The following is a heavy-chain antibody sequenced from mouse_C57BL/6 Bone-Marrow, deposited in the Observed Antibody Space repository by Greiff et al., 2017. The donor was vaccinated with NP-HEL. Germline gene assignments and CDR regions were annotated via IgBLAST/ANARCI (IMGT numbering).Heavy chain of an antibody. Sequence: EVQLQQSGAELVRPGASVKLSCTASGFNIKDDYMHWVKQRPEQGLEWIGWIDPENGDTEYASKFQGKATITADPSSNTAYLQLSSLTSEDTAVYYCTTWGDYDGTWFAYWGQGTLVTVSA. CDR1: GFNIKDDY. CDR3: TTWGDYDGTWFAY. V-gene: IGHV14-4*01. J-gene: IGHJ3*01. CDR2: IDPENGDT. D-gene: IGHD2-4*01.